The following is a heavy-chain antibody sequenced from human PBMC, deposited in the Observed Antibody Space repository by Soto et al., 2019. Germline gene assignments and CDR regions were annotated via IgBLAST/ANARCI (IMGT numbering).Heavy chain of an antibody. Sequence: SVKVSCKASGGTFSSYTISWVRQAPGQGLEWMGRIIPILGIANYAQKFQGRVTITADKSTSTAYMELSSLRSEDTAVYYCAREGLTKVTTYAFDIWGPGKMVTVSS. D-gene: IGHD4-17*01. CDR2: IIPILGIA. V-gene: IGHV1-69*04. CDR3: AREGLTKVTTYAFDI. CDR1: GGTFSSYT. J-gene: IGHJ3*02.